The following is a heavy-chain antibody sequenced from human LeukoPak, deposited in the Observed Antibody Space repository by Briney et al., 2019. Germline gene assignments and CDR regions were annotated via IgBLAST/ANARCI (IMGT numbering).Heavy chain of an antibody. CDR2: ISPNSGGT. Sequence: GASVKVSCKASGYTFTGYYMHWVRQAPGQGLEWMGRISPNSGGTEYAQKFQGRVTMTRNTSISTVYMELSRLRSDDTAVYYCARGKDRDRSGYDSLFDYWGQGTLVTVSS. CDR1: GYTFTGYY. CDR3: ARGKDRDRSGYDSLFDY. D-gene: IGHD5-12*01. V-gene: IGHV1-2*02. J-gene: IGHJ4*02.